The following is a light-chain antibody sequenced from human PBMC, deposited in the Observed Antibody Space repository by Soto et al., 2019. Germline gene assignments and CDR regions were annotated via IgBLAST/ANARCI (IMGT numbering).Light chain of an antibody. CDR2: EVS. Sequence: QSALTQPASVSGSPGQSITISCTGTSSDVGGYNYVSWYQQHPGKAPKLMIYEVSNRPSGVSNRFSGSKSGNTASLTLSGLQAEDEADYYCSSYISSSTLVLFGGGTKLTVL. J-gene: IGLJ2*01. CDR1: SSDVGGYNY. CDR3: SSYISSSTLVL. V-gene: IGLV2-14*01.